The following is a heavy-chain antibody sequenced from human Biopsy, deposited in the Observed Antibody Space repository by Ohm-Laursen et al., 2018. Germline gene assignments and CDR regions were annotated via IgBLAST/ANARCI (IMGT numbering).Heavy chain of an antibody. CDR2: INHSGST. CDR3: ARDGTAINGNSLGFDP. J-gene: IGHJ5*02. D-gene: IGHD1-20*01. CDR1: AGSFSGYY. V-gene: IGHV4-34*01. Sequence: GTLSLTCAVYAGSFSGYYWTWIRQPPGKGLEWIGEINHSGSTNYNPSLKSRVSISVDTSKNQFSLKLNSVTAADTAVYYCARDGTAINGNSLGFDPWGQGTLVTVSS.